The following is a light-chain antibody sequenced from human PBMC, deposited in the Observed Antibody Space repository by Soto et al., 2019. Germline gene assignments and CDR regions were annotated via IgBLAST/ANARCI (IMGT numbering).Light chain of an antibody. Sequence: SYELTQPPSVSVAPGQTARVSCWGNRLETKTVFWYQQKPGQAPVLVVRDDSVRPSGIPERFSGSNSGGTATLTITGVDAGDEADYYCQVWDSLSDHHVFGPGTKVTVL. J-gene: IGLJ1*01. V-gene: IGLV3-21*02. CDR2: DDS. CDR3: QVWDSLSDHHV. CDR1: RLETKT.